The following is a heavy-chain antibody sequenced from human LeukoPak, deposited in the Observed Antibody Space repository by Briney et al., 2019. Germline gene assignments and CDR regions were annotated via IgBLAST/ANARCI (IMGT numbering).Heavy chain of an antibody. CDR1: AGSISSGDYY. J-gene: IGHJ4*02. V-gene: IGHV4-30-4*01. CDR2: IYYSGST. D-gene: IGHD2-8*01. Sequence: SETLSLTCTVSAGSISSGDYYWNWIRQPPGKGLEWIGYIYYSGSTYYNPSLKSRVTISRDTSKNQFSLKLSSVTAADTAVYYCARDDNGAYYFDYWGQGTLVTVSS. CDR3: ARDDNGAYYFDY.